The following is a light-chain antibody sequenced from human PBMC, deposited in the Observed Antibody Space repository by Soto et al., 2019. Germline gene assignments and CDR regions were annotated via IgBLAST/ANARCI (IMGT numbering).Light chain of an antibody. CDR3: QQYGSSPRLT. CDR1: QSISNN. V-gene: IGKV3-20*01. CDR2: GAS. Sequence: VVMTQSPATLSVSAGERATLSCRASQSISNNLAWYQQKPGQAPRLLIYGASSRATGIPDRFSGSGSGTDFTLTISRLEPEDFAVYYCQQYGSSPRLTFGGGTKVAIK. J-gene: IGKJ4*01.